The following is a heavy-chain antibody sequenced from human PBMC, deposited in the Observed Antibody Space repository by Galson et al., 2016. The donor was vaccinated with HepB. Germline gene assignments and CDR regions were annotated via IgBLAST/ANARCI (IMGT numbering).Heavy chain of an antibody. Sequence: SLRLSCAVSGFMVSSKSMSWVRQAPGKGLEWVSVIYSGGTTYYEDSVKGRFTITRDSSKNTLYLQMNSLRIYDSALYYCARAITHCWSGYLDFDSWGQGTLVTVSS. CDR3: ARAITHCWSGYLDFDS. V-gene: IGHV3-53*05. CDR1: GFMVSSKS. CDR2: IYSGGTT. J-gene: IGHJ4*02. D-gene: IGHD3-3*02.